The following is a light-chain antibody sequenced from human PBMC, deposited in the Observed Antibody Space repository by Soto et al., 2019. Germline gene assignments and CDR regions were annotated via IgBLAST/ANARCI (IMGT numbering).Light chain of an antibody. Sequence: QSALTQPASVSGSPGQSIAISCTGTSSDVGYYNVVSWYQQHPGKAPKLMIYEASKRPSGVSDRFSGSKSGNTASLTISGLQAEDEADYYCCSYADSSTYVFGTGTKVTVL. V-gene: IGLV2-23*01. J-gene: IGLJ1*01. CDR1: SSDVGYYNV. CDR2: EAS. CDR3: CSYADSSTYV.